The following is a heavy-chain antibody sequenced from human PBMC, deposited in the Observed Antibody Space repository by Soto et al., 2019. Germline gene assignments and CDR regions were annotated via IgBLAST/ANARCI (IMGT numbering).Heavy chain of an antibody. V-gene: IGHV3-23*01. CDR3: AKKVNSGPGSQYFDY. D-gene: IGHD3-10*01. CDR2: FRTGGDDGTT. Sequence: PGGSLRLSCAASGFTFSSYSMSWVRQAPGKGLERVSGFRTGGDDGTTYYADSVKGRFTISRDNSKNTLFLQMNSLRVEDTAIYYCAKKVNSGPGSQYFDYWGQGTLVTVSS. CDR1: GFTFSSYS. J-gene: IGHJ4*02.